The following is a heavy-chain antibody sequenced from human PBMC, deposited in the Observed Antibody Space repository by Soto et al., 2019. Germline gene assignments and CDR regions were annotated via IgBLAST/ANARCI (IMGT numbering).Heavy chain of an antibody. CDR3: ARVSGSYGAGY. CDR2: IYHSGST. V-gene: IGHV4-30-2*01. J-gene: IGHJ4*02. CDR1: GFPFSDSY. Sequence: LRLSCAASGFPFSDSYMSWIRQAPGKGLEWIGYIYHSGSTYYNPSLKSRVTISVDRSKNQFSLKLSSVTAADTAVYYCARVSGSYGAGYWGQGTLVTVSS. D-gene: IGHD1-26*01.